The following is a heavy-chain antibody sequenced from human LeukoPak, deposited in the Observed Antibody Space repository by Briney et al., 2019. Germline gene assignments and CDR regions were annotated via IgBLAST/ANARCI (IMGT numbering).Heavy chain of an antibody. CDR1: GFIFSSYA. Sequence: GGSLRLSCAASGFIFSSYAMHWVRQAPGKGPEWVAIIWFDGSNTYYAESVEGRFTISRDNSKNTLYLQMNSLRAEDTAVYSCARGLGYSYGYGIDYWGQGTLVIASS. CDR3: ARGLGYSYGYGIDY. D-gene: IGHD5-18*01. CDR2: IWFDGSNT. J-gene: IGHJ4*02. V-gene: IGHV3-33*01.